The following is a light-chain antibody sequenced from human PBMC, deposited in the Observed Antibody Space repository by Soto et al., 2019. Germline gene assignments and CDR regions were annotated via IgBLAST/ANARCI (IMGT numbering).Light chain of an antibody. CDR2: AAS. Sequence: DIQMNQSPSSLSASVGDRVTITCRASQSISSHLNWYQQKSGKAPKVLIYAASSLQSGVPSRFSGSEYGTYFTFTISGLQAEGFATYYCQQSYSSWSFGQGTK. V-gene: IGKV1-39*01. CDR3: QQSYSSWS. CDR1: QSISSH. J-gene: IGKJ1*01.